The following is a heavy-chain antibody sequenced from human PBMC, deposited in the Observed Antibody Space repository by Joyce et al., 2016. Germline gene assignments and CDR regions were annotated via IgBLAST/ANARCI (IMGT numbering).Heavy chain of an antibody. CDR2: IYFTGIT. CDR1: GGSVSRGNYY. CDR3: ATEEESAVAGPLLEY. Sequence: QVQLQESGPGLVKPSETLSLTCTVSGGSVSRGNYYWSWIRRPPGKGLEWIGYIYFTGITNYNPSLESRVTISVDTSKNQFSLRLTSVTAADTAVYYCATEEESAVAGPLLEYWGQGTLVTVSS. V-gene: IGHV4-61*01. D-gene: IGHD6-19*01. J-gene: IGHJ4*02.